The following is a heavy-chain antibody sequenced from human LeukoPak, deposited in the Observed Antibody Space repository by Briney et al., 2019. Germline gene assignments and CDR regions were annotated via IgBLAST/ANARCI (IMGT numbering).Heavy chain of an antibody. CDR1: GFTFDDYG. CDR3: AREQYFDWLYYYYYYMDV. V-gene: IGHV3-20*04. CDR2: INWNGGST. D-gene: IGHD3-9*01. J-gene: IGHJ6*03. Sequence: PGGSLRLSCAASGFTFDDYGMSWVRQAPGKGLEWVSGINWNGGSTGYADSVKGRFTISRDNAKNSLYLQMNSLRAEDTALYYCAREQYFDWLYYYYYYMDVWGKGTTVTISS.